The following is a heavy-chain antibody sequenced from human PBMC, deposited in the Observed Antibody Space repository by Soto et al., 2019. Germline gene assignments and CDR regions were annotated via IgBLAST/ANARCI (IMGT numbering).Heavy chain of an antibody. Sequence: GASVKVSCKASGYTFTGYYMHWVRQAPGQGLEWMGWINPNSGGTNYAQKFQGWVTMTRDTSISTAYMELSRLRSDDTAVYYCARAPPAGYYYDSSGYLPDYWGQGTLVTVSS. CDR2: INPNSGGT. D-gene: IGHD3-22*01. CDR1: GYTFTGYY. J-gene: IGHJ4*02. V-gene: IGHV1-2*04. CDR3: ARAPPAGYYYDSSGYLPDY.